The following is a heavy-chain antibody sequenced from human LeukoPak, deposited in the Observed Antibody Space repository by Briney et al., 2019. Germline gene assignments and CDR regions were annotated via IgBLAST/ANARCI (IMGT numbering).Heavy chain of an antibody. CDR2: ISSSSSYI. Sequence: SGGSLRLSCAASGFTFSSYSMNWVRQAPGKGPEWVSSISSSSSYIYYADSVKGRFTISRDNAKNSLYLQMNSLRAEDTAVYYCARDSGIFDYWGQGTLVTVSS. CDR3: ARDSGIFDY. CDR1: GFTFSSYS. D-gene: IGHD1-26*01. J-gene: IGHJ4*02. V-gene: IGHV3-21*01.